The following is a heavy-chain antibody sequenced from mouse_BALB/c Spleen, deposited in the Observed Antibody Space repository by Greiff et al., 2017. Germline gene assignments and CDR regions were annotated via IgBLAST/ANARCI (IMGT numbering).Heavy chain of an antibody. CDR1: GFTFSNYW. J-gene: IGHJ4*01. V-gene: IGHV6-6*02. D-gene: IGHD2-3*01. CDR2: IRLKSNNYAT. Sequence: EVKLMESGGGLVQPGGSMKLSCVASGFTFSNYWMNWVRQSPEKGLEWVAEIRLKSNNYATHYAESVKGRFTISRDDSKSSVYLQMNNLRAEDTGIYYCTRLYDYAMDYWGQGTSVTVSS. CDR3: TRLYDYAMDY.